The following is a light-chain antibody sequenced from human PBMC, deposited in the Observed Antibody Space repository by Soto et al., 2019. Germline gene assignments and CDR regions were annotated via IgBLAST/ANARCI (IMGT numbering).Light chain of an antibody. CDR3: QQDYNLPPLT. CDR2: GAS. CDR1: QSVSTY. Sequence: EIVLTQSPATLSLSPGERATLSCKASQSVSTYLAWYQQKPGQAPRLLIYGASTRATGIPARFSGSGSGTDFTLTISSLQPEDFAVYYCQQDYNLPPLTFGGGTKV. J-gene: IGKJ4*01. V-gene: IGKV3D-7*01.